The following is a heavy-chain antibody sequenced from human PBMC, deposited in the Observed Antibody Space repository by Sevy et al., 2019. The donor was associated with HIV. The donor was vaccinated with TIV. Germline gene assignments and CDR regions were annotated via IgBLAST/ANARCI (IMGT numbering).Heavy chain of an antibody. CDR3: ARGLAALPGYYYGMDV. J-gene: IGHJ6*02. CDR1: GFTFNNAW. V-gene: IGHV3-15*01. D-gene: IGHD6-6*01. CDR2: IKSKSDGGTT. Sequence: GGSLRLSCAASGFTFNNAWMSWVRQAPGKGLEWVGRIKSKSDGGTTEYAAPVKGRFTISRDNSKNTFHLQMSSLRLEDTGVYYCARGLAALPGYYYGMDVWGQGTTVTVSS.